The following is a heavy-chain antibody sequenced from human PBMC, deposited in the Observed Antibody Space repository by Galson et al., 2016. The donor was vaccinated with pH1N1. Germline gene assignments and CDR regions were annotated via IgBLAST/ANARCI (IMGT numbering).Heavy chain of an antibody. D-gene: IGHD1-26*01. J-gene: IGHJ4*02. CDR3: ARGIRGSYPDRTYYFDS. V-gene: IGHV4-30-4*01. CDR1: GASISNVYSY. Sequence: LTCTVSGASISNVYSYWSWIRQPPGKGLEWIAYIYDSETTYYNPSLASRVSISVDTSKSQFSLKLTSVTAADAAVYYCARGIRGSYPDRTYYFDSWGQGTLVTVSS. CDR2: IYDSETT.